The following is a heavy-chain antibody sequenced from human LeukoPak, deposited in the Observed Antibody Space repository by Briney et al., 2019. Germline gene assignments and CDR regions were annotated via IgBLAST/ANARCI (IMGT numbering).Heavy chain of an antibody. D-gene: IGHD6-19*01. CDR1: GFTFSSYG. Sequence: TGGSLRLSCAASGFTFSSYGMHWVRQAPGKGLEWVAVISYDGSNKYYADSVKGRFTISRDNSKNTLYLQMNSLRAEDTAVYYCAKDQYSSGWDLDYWGQGTLVTVSS. CDR2: ISYDGSNK. J-gene: IGHJ4*02. V-gene: IGHV3-30*18. CDR3: AKDQYSSGWDLDY.